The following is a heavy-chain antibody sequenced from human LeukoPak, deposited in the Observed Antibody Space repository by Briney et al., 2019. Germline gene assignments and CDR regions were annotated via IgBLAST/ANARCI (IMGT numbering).Heavy chain of an antibody. CDR1: GGSISSYY. CDR2: IYYSGGT. J-gene: IGHJ6*03. V-gene: IGHV4-59*01. Sequence: LETLSLTCTVSGGSISSYYWSWIRQPPGKGLEWIGYIYYSGGTNYNPSLKSRVTISVDTSTNQFSLKLSSVTAADTAVYYCARSVRGTNYYYYYMDVWGKGTTVTVSS. CDR3: ARSVRGTNYYYYYMDV. D-gene: IGHD3-10*02.